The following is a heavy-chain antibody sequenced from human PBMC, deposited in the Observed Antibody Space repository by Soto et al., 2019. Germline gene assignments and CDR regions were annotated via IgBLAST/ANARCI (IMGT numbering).Heavy chain of an antibody. D-gene: IGHD3-10*01. CDR2: VSGYNGNT. CDR3: GRPGSGTYHEFYYAMDV. J-gene: IGHJ6*02. Sequence: QVHLVQSGAEVKKPGASVKVSCKTSGYTFTNYAISWVRQAPGQGLEWMGWVSGYNGNTNYAQKCQGRITMTTDTSTSTAYMELRSLRSDDTAVYYCGRPGSGTYHEFYYAMDVWGQGTTVTVSS. V-gene: IGHV1-18*01. CDR1: GYTFTNYA.